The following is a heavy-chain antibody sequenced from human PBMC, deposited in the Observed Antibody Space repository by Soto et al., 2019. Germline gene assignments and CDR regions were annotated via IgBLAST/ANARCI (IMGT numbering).Heavy chain of an antibody. Sequence: GGSLRLSCAASGFTFSSYGMHWVRQAPGKGLEWVAVISYDGSNKYYADSVKGRFTISRDNSKNTLYLQMNSLRAEDTAVYYCAKDPAPIFGVVMPAWFDPWGQGTLVTVSS. CDR3: AKDPAPIFGVVMPAWFDP. J-gene: IGHJ5*02. D-gene: IGHD3-3*01. V-gene: IGHV3-30*18. CDR2: ISYDGSNK. CDR1: GFTFSSYG.